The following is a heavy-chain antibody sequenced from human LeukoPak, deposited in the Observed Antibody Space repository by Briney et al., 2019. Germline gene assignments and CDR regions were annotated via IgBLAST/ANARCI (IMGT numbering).Heavy chain of an antibody. Sequence: SETLSLTCTVSGGSISSYYWSWIRQPPGKGLEWIGYIYYSGSTNYNPSLKSRVTISVDTSKNQFSLKLSSVTAADTAVYYCARRRGYYDILTGYSYYFDYWGQGTLVTVSS. CDR2: IYYSGST. CDR1: GGSISSYY. CDR3: ARRRGYYDILTGYSYYFDY. J-gene: IGHJ4*02. V-gene: IGHV4-59*08. D-gene: IGHD3-9*01.